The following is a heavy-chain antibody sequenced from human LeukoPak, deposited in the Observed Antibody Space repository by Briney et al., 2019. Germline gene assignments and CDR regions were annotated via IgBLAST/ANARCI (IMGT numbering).Heavy chain of an antibody. Sequence: SETLSLTCSVSGGSMSDSITWGWVRQPPGKGLEWLANIHDDGRTAPNPSLRSRLTISQHSSKNQFSLKVSSVTAADTAFYYCAKVLAAAGLDLWGQGILVTVSS. J-gene: IGHJ5*02. CDR3: AKVLAAAGLDL. CDR2: IHDDGRT. CDR1: GGSMSDSIT. V-gene: IGHV4/OR15-8*01. D-gene: IGHD6-25*01.